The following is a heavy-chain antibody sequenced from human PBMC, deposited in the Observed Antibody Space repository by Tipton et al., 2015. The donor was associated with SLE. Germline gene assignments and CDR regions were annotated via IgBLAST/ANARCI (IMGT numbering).Heavy chain of an antibody. D-gene: IGHD1-26*01. Sequence: TLSLTCTVSGGSISSYYWSWIRQPPGKGLEWIGNIFNSGSTNYNPSLKSRVTISVDTSKNQFSLKLSSVTAADTAVYYCAREVPGNSGFWGQGALVTVSS. CDR3: AREVPGNSGF. CDR1: GGSISSYY. V-gene: IGHV4-59*12. CDR2: IFNSGST. J-gene: IGHJ4*02.